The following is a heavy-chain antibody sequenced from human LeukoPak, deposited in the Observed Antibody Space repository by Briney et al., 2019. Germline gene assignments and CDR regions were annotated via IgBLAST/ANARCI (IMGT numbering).Heavy chain of an antibody. CDR1: GFTFSDYF. V-gene: IGHV3-21*01. Sequence: GGSLRLSCAASGFTFSDYFMNWVCQAPGKGLEYVSSISGSSRHIYYADSVKGRFTISRDNTKSSLYLQMNSLRAEDMAVYYCARGYCGGDCYGDWGQGTLVTVSS. CDR3: ARGYCGGDCYGD. D-gene: IGHD2-21*02. CDR2: ISGSSRHI. J-gene: IGHJ1*01.